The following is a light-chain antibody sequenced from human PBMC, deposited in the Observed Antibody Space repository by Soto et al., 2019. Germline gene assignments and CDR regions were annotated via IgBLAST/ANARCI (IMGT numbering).Light chain of an antibody. CDR2: EVR. CDR1: SSDVGDYNY. J-gene: IGLJ1*01. CDR3: SSYRTGSAFYV. Sequence: QSVVTQPASVSGSPGQSITISCTGTSSDVGDYNYVSWYQHHPGKAPKLIIYEVRNRPSGVPNRFSGAKSGNTASLTISGLQAEDEADYYCSSYRTGSAFYVFGSGTKLT. V-gene: IGLV2-14*01.